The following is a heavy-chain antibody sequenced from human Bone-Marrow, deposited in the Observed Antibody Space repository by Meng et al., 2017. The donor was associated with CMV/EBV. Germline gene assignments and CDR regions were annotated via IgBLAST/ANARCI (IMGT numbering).Heavy chain of an antibody. J-gene: IGHJ4*02. CDR3: ARGEATIFGLVITYYYFAY. CDR2: IYDSGST. V-gene: IGHV4-39*07. CDR1: GGSMSSSSYY. D-gene: IGHD3-3*01. Sequence: ETLSLPCNLSGGSMSSSSYYWGWIRQHPGRGLEWIGSIYDSGSTYYNPSLKSRVTISVDTSENSFSLKLSSVTAADTAVYCWARGEATIFGLVITYYYFAYWGQG.